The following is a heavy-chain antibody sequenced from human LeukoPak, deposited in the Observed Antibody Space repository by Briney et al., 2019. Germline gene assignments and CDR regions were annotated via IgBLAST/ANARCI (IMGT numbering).Heavy chain of an antibody. V-gene: IGHV3-30*03. CDR3: AREGMGTTFSAWFDP. CDR1: GFTFSNYG. CDR2: VSSDGSID. Sequence: GGTLRLSCAASGFTFSNYGMHWVRQAPGKGLEWVAVVSSDGSIDYYADSLRGRFTVSRDNSKNTMFLQFNTLRPEDTAVYYCAREGMGTTFSAWFDPWGQGTLVTVSS. J-gene: IGHJ5*02. D-gene: IGHD1-7*01.